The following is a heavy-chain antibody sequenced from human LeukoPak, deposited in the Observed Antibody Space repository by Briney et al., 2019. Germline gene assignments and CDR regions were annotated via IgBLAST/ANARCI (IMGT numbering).Heavy chain of an antibody. J-gene: IGHJ6*03. V-gene: IGHV1-69*13. CDR2: IIPIFGTA. D-gene: IGHD6-13*01. CDR3: ARAMASIAAAGTNYYYYMDV. Sequence: ASVKVSCKASEGTFSSYAISWVRQAPGQGLEWMGGIIPIFGTANYAQKFQGRVTFTADESTSTAYMELSSLRSEDTAVYYCARAMASIAAAGTNYYYYMDVWGKGTTVTVSS. CDR1: EGTFSSYA.